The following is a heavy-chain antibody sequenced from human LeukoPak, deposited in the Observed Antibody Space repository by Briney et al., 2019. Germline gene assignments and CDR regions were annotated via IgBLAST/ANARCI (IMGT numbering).Heavy chain of an antibody. CDR1: GGSLSNYY. CDR2: IYYSGST. D-gene: IGHD2-15*01. J-gene: IGHJ4*02. Sequence: SETLSLTCTVYGGSLSNYYWSWIRQPPGKGLEWIGYIYYSGSTNYNPSLKSRVTISVDTSKNQFSLKLSSVTAADTAVYYCARVMAAASYYFDYWGQGTLVTVSS. V-gene: IGHV4-59*01. CDR3: ARVMAAASYYFDY.